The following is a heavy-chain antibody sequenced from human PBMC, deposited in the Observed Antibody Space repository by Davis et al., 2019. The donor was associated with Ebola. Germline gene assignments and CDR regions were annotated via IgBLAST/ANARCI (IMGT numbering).Heavy chain of an antibody. CDR2: INPSGGST. CDR1: GYTFTSYY. V-gene: IGHV1-46*01. CDR3: ARDRRGGNWNYYYYGMDV. Sequence: AASVKVSCKASGYTFTSYYMHWVRQAPGQGLEWMGIINPSGGSTSYAQKFQGRVTMTRDTSTSTVYMELSSLRSEDTAVYYCARDRRGGNWNYYYYGMDVWGQGTTVTVSS. J-gene: IGHJ6*02. D-gene: IGHD1-1*01.